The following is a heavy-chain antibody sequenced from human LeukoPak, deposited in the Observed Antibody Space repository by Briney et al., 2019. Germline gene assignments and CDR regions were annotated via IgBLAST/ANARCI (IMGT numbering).Heavy chain of an antibody. CDR1: GGSISSYY. CDR3: ARDGDYVPFDY. CDR2: IYYSGST. J-gene: IGHJ4*02. V-gene: IGHV4-59*01. Sequence: SETLSLTCTVSGGSISSYYWSWIRQPPGKGLEWIGYIYYSGSTNYNPSLKSRVTISVDTSKNQFSLKLSSVTAADTAVYYCARDGDYVPFDYWGQGTLVTVSS. D-gene: IGHD4-17*01.